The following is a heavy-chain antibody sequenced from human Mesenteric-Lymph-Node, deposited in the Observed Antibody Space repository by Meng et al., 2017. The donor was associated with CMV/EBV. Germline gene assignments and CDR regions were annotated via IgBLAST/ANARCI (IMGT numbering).Heavy chain of an antibody. Sequence: GGSLKISCIASGFTFSSYAMHWVRQAPGKGLEWVAVISFDGSNKDYADSVKGRFTISRDNSKNTLYLQMNSLRAEDTAVYYCARDLVSGIPVPGGYDYDMDVWGQGTTVTVSS. CDR1: GFTFSSYA. J-gene: IGHJ6*02. V-gene: IGHV3-30*04. D-gene: IGHD3-10*01. CDR3: ARDLVSGIPVPGGYDYDMDV. CDR2: ISFDGSNK.